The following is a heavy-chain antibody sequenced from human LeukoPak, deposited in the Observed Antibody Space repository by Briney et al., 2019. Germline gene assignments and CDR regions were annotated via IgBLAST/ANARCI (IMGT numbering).Heavy chain of an antibody. CDR3: ARGTD. J-gene: IGHJ1*01. CDR1: GFTFGWEW. Sequence: PGGSLRLSCAASGFTFGWEWMSWVRQAPGKGLEWVANINQDGSENYYVDSVKGRFTISRENAKNSLYLQMNSLRVDDTAVYYCARGTDWGQGTSVTVSS. V-gene: IGHV3-7*05. CDR2: INQDGSEN.